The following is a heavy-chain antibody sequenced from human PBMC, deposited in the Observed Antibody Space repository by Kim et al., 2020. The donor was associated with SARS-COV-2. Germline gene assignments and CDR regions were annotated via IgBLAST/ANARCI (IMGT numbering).Heavy chain of an antibody. CDR1: GFTFDDYA. Sequence: GGSLRLSCAASGFTFDDYAMHWVRQAPGKGLEWVSGISWNSGSIGYADSVKGRFTISRDNAKNSLYLQMNSLRAEDTALYYCAKGGLGCSGGSCYPRFDYWGQGTLVTVSS. V-gene: IGHV3-9*01. J-gene: IGHJ4*02. CDR3: AKGGLGCSGGSCYPRFDY. D-gene: IGHD2-15*01. CDR2: ISWNSGSI.